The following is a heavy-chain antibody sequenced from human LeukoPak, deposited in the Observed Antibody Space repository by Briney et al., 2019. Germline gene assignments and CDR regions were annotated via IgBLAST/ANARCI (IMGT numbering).Heavy chain of an antibody. CDR1: GFTFNDYA. V-gene: IGHV3-43*02. CDR2: ISGDGGST. D-gene: IGHD5-12*01. Sequence: GGSLRLSCAASGFTFNDYAMHWVRQAPGKGLEWVSLISGDGGSTYYADSVKGRFTISRDNSKNSLYLQMNSLRTEDTALYYCAKDGSRYGGYDSSLFDYWGQGTLVTVSS. J-gene: IGHJ4*02. CDR3: AKDGSRYGGYDSSLFDY.